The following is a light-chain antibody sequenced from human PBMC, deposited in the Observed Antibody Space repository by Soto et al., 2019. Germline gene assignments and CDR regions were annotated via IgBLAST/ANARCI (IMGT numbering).Light chain of an antibody. CDR2: AAS. Sequence: DIQISQSPSALSASIADGVTITCRATQSISTSLAWYQQKPGKAPKLLIYAASSLQSGVPSRFSGSGSGTDFTLTISSLQPEDFATYYCQQSYSTPSLPFGQGTRLEIK. V-gene: IGKV1-39*01. CDR3: QQSYSTPSLP. CDR1: QSISTS. J-gene: IGKJ5*01.